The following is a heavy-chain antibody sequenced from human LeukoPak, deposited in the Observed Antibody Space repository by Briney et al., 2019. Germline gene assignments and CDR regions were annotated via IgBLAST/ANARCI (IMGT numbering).Heavy chain of an antibody. J-gene: IGHJ4*02. Sequence: PSETLSLTCTVSGGSISSNYWSWIRQPPGKGLDWIGNVDYRGSTNYNPSLKSRVTISLDSSKIQISLKLSSVTAADTAVYYCTRSPGPTPYYFDYWGQGTLVSVSS. CDR2: VDYRGST. V-gene: IGHV4-59*01. CDR1: GGSISSNY. CDR3: TRSPGPTPYYFDY. D-gene: IGHD4-23*01.